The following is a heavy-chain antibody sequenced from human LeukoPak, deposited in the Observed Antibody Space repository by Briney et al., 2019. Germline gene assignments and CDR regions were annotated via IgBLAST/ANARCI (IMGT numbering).Heavy chain of an antibody. V-gene: IGHV4-38-2*01. CDR2: IYHSGST. J-gene: IGHJ4*02. CDR1: GYSISSGYY. CDR3: ASITVTTEIDY. D-gene: IGHD4-17*01. Sequence: SETLSLTCAVSGYSISSGYYWGWIRQPPGKGLEWIGSIYHSGSTYYNPSLKSRVTISVDTSKNQFSLKLSSVTAADTAVYYCASITVTTEIDYWGQGTLVTVSS.